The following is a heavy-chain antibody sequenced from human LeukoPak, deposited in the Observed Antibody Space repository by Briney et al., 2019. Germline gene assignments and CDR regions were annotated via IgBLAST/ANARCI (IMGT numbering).Heavy chain of an antibody. Sequence: GGSLRLSCAASGFSFSSYALHWARQAPGKGLEWVAVVWYDGSKKYYADSVKGRFTISRDNSKNTLYLQMNSLRAEDTAVYYCARDPRYSSTWYYFDYWGQGNLVTVSS. CDR3: ARDPRYSSTWYYFDY. CDR1: GFSFSSYA. J-gene: IGHJ4*02. V-gene: IGHV3-33*01. D-gene: IGHD6-13*01. CDR2: VWYDGSKK.